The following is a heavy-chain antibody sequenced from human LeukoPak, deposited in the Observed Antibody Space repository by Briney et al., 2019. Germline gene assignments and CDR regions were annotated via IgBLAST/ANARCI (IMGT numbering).Heavy chain of an antibody. Sequence: GGSLRLSCAASGFTFSSYSMNWVRQAPGKGLEWVSSISSSSSYIYYADSVKGRFTISRDNAKNTLYLQMNSLRAEDTAVYYCARGYYHPLYYYYYMDVWGKGTTVTVSS. CDR3: ARGYYHPLYYYYYMDV. CDR1: GFTFSSYS. J-gene: IGHJ6*03. CDR2: ISSSSSYI. D-gene: IGHD3-22*01. V-gene: IGHV3-21*01.